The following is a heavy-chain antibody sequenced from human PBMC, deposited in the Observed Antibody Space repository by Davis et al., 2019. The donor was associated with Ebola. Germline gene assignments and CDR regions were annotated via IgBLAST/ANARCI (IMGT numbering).Heavy chain of an antibody. CDR2: IYHSGST. Sequence: GSLRLSCAVYGGSFSGYYWSWIRQPPGKGLEWIGYIYHSGSTYYNPSLKSRVTISVDTSKNQFSLILSSVTAADTAVYYCARVSSDGDCPACFDQWGQGTLVTASA. V-gene: IGHV4-34*01. CDR3: ARVSSDGDCPACFDQ. J-gene: IGHJ5*02. CDR1: GGSFSGYY. D-gene: IGHD2-21*02.